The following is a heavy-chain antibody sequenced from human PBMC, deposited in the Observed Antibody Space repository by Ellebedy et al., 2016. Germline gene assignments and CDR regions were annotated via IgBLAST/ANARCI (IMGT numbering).Heavy chain of an antibody. V-gene: IGHV4-59*08. CDR2: IYYSGAT. D-gene: IGHD3-16*01. Sequence: SETLSLXCTVSGGSIRSYYWSWIRQPPGKGLEWIGYIYYSGATNSDPSLKNRVTISVDTSKNQFSLKLSSVTAADTAVYYCARLVSLYDYVWGSSYYFDYWGQGTLVTVSS. J-gene: IGHJ4*02. CDR3: ARLVSLYDYVWGSSYYFDY. CDR1: GGSIRSYY.